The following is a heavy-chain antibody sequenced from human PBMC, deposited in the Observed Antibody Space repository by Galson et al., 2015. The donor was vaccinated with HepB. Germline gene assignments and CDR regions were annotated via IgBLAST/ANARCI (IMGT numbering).Heavy chain of an antibody. V-gene: IGHV1-18*01. D-gene: IGHD4-17*01. Sequence: SVKVSCKGSGYKFANFGISWVRQAPRQGLEWIGWINAHNGDTNYARKFLGRVTMTTDTSTSTAYMELRNLRYDDTALCYCAKDYAVTTKSWFDPWGQGTLVTVSS. J-gene: IGHJ5*02. CDR1: GYKFANFG. CDR3: AKDYAVTTKSWFDP. CDR2: INAHNGDT.